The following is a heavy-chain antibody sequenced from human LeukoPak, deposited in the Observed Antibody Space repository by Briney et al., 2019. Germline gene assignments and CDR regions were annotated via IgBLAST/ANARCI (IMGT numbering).Heavy chain of an antibody. D-gene: IGHD3-16*01. CDR1: GGSISSYY. V-gene: IGHV4-59*01. CDR3: ARGGTYYDYVWDY. J-gene: IGHJ4*02. Sequence: PSETLSLTCTVSGGSISSYYWSWIRQPPGKGLEWIGYIYYSGGTNYNPSLKSRVTISVDTSKNQFSLKLSSVTAADTAVYYCARGGTYYDYVWDYWGQGTLVTVSS. CDR2: IYYSGGT.